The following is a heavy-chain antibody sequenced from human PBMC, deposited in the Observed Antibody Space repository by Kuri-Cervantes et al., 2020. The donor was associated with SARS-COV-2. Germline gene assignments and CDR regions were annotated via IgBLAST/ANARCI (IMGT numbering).Heavy chain of an antibody. D-gene: IGHD5-12*01. CDR3: ARGLVDIVATSAH. V-gene: IGHV1-2*04. J-gene: IGHJ4*02. CDR2: IKSNSGGT. CDR1: GYTSTGYY. Sequence: ASVKVSCKASGYTSTGYYLHWVRQAPGQGLEWMGWIKSNSGGTNYAQNFQGWVTMTRDTSISTAHMELSRLRSDDTAVYYCARGLVDIVATSAHWGQGTLVTVSS.